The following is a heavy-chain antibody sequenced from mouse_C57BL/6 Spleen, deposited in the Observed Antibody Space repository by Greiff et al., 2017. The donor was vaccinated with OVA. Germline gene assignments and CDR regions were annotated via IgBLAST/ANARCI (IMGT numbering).Heavy chain of an antibody. Sequence: QVQLQQPGAELVKPGASVKMSCKASGYTFTSYWITWVKQRPGQGLEWIGDIYPGSGSTNYNEKFKSKATLTVETSSSTAYMQLSSLTSEDSAVYYCARWSETRYYWGQGTTLTVSS. CDR2: IYPGSGST. CDR3: ARWSETRYY. CDR1: GYTFTSYW. J-gene: IGHJ2*01. V-gene: IGHV1-55*01. D-gene: IGHD3-2*01.